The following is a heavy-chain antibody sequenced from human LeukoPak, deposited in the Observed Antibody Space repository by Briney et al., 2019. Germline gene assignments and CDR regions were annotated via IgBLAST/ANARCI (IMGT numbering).Heavy chain of an antibody. J-gene: IGHJ3*02. Sequence: SETLSLTCAVYGGSFSGYYWSWIRQPPGKGLEWIGEINHSGSTNYNPSLKSRVTISVDTSKNQFSLKLSSVTAADTAVYYCANIYGGNSYGAFDIWGQGTMVTVSS. D-gene: IGHD4-23*01. CDR1: GGSFSGYY. V-gene: IGHV4-34*01. CDR3: ANIYGGNSYGAFDI. CDR2: INHSGST.